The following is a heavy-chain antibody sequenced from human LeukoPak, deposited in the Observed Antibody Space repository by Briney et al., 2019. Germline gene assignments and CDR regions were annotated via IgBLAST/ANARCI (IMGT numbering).Heavy chain of an antibody. CDR3: ARVTRWAGLDF. D-gene: IGHD2-21*02. V-gene: IGHV4-30-4*01. CDR2: IYYSGST. CDR1: GGSISSGDKY. J-gene: IGHJ4*02. Sequence: SETLSLTCNVSGGSISSGDKYWSWIRLPPGKGLEWIGYIYYSGSTYYNPSLKSRLTISVDTSENQFSLHLTSVTAAGTAVYFCARVTRWAGLDFWGQGTLVTVSS.